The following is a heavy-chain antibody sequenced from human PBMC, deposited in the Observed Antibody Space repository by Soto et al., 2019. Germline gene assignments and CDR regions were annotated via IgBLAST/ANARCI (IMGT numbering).Heavy chain of an antibody. CDR2: IDPSDSYT. Sequence: GESLKISCKGSGYSFTSYWISWVRQMPGKGLEWMGRIDPSDSYTNYSPSFQGHVTISADKSISTAYLQWSSLKASDTAMYYCARHKTYYDILAGYDNPAYYYCLDVRGQRTTVTFSS. J-gene: IGHJ6*02. V-gene: IGHV5-10-1*01. D-gene: IGHD3-9*01. CDR3: ARHKTYYDILAGYDNPAYYYCLDV. CDR1: GYSFTSYW.